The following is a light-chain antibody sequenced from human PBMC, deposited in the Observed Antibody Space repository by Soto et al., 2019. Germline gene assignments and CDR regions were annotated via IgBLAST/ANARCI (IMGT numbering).Light chain of an antibody. V-gene: IGKV3-11*01. J-gene: IGKJ1*01. CDR1: QSVSSY. CDR3: QQRASWPWT. Sequence: EIVLTQSPATLSLSPGERVTLSCRASQSVSSYLAWYQQKPGQAPRLLIYDASNRATGIPARFSGSGSGTDFTLTINNLEPEDFAVYYCQQRASWPWTFGQGTKVDIK. CDR2: DAS.